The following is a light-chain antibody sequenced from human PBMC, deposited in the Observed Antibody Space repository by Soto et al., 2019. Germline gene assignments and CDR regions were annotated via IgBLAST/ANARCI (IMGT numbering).Light chain of an antibody. V-gene: IGLV1-51*02. J-gene: IGLJ1*01. Sequence: QSVLTQPPSVSAGPGQKVTISCSGSSSNIGNNYVSWYQQLPGTAPKLLIYENNKRPSGIPDRFSGSKSGTSATLGITGLQTGDEADYYCGTWDSSLSAEVFGTGTKV. CDR2: ENN. CDR3: GTWDSSLSAEV. CDR1: SSNIGNNY.